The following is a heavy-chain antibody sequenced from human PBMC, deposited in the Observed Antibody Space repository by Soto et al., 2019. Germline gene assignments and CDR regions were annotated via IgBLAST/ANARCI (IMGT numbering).Heavy chain of an antibody. CDR1: GFIFTNYW. J-gene: IGHJ3*02. V-gene: IGHV3-7*03. Sequence: EVQLVESGGDLVQPGGSLRLSCAASGFIFTNYWMTWVRQAPGKGLEWVANINHDGSETYYLDSVKGRFAISRDNAKNSLFLQMNSLRDEDTDIYYCARSLLGPMAFDMWGHGTLVAVSS. CDR2: INHDGSET. CDR3: ARSLLGPMAFDM. D-gene: IGHD7-27*01.